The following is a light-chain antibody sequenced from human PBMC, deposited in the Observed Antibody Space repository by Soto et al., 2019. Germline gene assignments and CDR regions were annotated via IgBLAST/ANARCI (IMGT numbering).Light chain of an antibody. CDR2: WAS. CDR3: QQYESTPPT. CDR1: QSVLYSSNNKNY. J-gene: IGKJ2*01. Sequence: DIVMTQSPDSLAVSLGERATINCKSSQSVLYSSNNKNYLAWYQQRPGQPPKLLIYWASTRESGVPDRFSGSGSGIDFTLTITSPQAEDVAVYYCQQYESTPPTFGPGTKLEIK. V-gene: IGKV4-1*01.